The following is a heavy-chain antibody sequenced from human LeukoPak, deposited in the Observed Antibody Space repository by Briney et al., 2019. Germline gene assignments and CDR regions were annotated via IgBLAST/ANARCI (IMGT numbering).Heavy chain of an antibody. J-gene: IGHJ6*02. CDR1: GFTFSSYS. Sequence: GGSLRLSCAASGFTFSSYSMNWVRQAPGKGLEWVSSISSSSSYIYYADSVKGRFTISRDNAKNSLYLQMNSLRAEDTAVYYCARDYRLTSCYTKGDYYYGMDVWGQGTTVTVSS. CDR2: ISSSSSYI. D-gene: IGHD2-2*02. CDR3: ARDYRLTSCYTKGDYYYGMDV. V-gene: IGHV3-21*01.